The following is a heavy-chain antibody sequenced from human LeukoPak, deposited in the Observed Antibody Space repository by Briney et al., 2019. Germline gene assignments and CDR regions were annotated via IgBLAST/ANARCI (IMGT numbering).Heavy chain of an antibody. CDR3: TRLRRIDYGDFYYYGMDI. J-gene: IGHJ6*02. D-gene: IGHD4-17*01. CDR1: GFTFSGSP. CDR2: IRSKTNNYAT. V-gene: IGHV3-73*01. Sequence: GGSLRLSCAASGFTFSGSPMHWVRQASGKGLEWVGRIRSKTNNYATAYAASVKGSFTISRDDSKNTAFLEMNSLKTEDTAVYYCTRLRRIDYGDFYYYGMDIWGQGTTVTVSS.